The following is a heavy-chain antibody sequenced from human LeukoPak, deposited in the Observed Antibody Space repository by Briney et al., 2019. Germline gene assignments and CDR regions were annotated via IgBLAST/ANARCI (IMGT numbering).Heavy chain of an antibody. CDR2: ISSSSSYI. CDR3: ARVSGSYYVFIDY. CDR1: GFTFSSYS. V-gene: IGHV3-21*01. J-gene: IGHJ4*02. Sequence: GGSLRLSCAAYGFTFSSYSMNWVRQAPGKGLEWVSSISSSSSYIYYADSVKGRFTISRDNAKNSLYLQMNSLRAEDTAVYYCARVSGSYYVFIDYWGQGTLVTVSS. D-gene: IGHD1-26*01.